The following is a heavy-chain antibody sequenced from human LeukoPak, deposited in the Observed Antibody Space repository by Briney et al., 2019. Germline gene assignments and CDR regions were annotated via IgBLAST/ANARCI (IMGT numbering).Heavy chain of an antibody. Sequence: PGGSLRLSCAASGYTFSSYAMSWVRQATAKGLEWVSAISGSGGSTYYADSVKGRFTISRDNSKNTLYLQMNSLRAEDTAVYYCAKGRWNWFDPWGQGTLVTVSS. CDR2: ISGSGGST. J-gene: IGHJ5*02. D-gene: IGHD4-23*01. CDR3: AKGRWNWFDP. CDR1: GYTFSSYA. V-gene: IGHV3-23*01.